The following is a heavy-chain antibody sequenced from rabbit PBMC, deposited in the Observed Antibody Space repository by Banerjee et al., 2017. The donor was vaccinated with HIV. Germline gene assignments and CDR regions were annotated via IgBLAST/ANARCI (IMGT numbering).Heavy chain of an antibody. J-gene: IGHJ4*01. V-gene: IGHV1S45*01. Sequence: QEQLEESGGDLVKPEGSLTLTCTASGFSFSSSYWMSWVRQAPGKGLEWIACIYAGSRGTTYYASWAKGRFTISKTSSTTVTLQMTSLTAADTATYFCARDLAGVIGWNFSLWGQGTLVTVS. CDR3: ARDLAGVIGWNFSL. CDR1: GFSFSSSYW. D-gene: IGHD4-1*01. CDR2: IYAGSRGTT.